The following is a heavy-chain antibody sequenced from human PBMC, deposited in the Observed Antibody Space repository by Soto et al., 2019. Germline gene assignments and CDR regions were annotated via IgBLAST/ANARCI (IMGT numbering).Heavy chain of an antibody. J-gene: IGHJ6*02. V-gene: IGHV6-1*01. CDR2: TYYRSKWYN. Sequence: SQTLSLTCAISGDSVSSNSAAWNWIRQSPSRGLEWLGRTYYRSKWYNDYAVSVKSRITINPDTSKNQFSLQLNSVTPEDTAVYYCARDEVKWIQLWETYHYYGMDVWGQGTTVTVSS. D-gene: IGHD5-18*01. CDR1: GDSVSSNSAA. CDR3: ARDEVKWIQLWETYHYYGMDV.